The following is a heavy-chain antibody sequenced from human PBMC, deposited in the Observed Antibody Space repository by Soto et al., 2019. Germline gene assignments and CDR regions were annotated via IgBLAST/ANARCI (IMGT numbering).Heavy chain of an antibody. CDR1: GDTFTKYA. CDR2: LIPVFGTT. J-gene: IGHJ4*02. V-gene: IGHV1-69*01. Sequence: QVQLVQSGAEVRKPGPSVKVSCKPSGDTFTKYAISWVRQAPGQGPEWVGGLIPVFGTTNNAQKFRDRVTITADESTSTVYMELSSLRSEDTAVYYCARPSGGRIRYLEPFDYWGQGTQITVS. CDR3: ARPSGGRIRYLEPFDY. D-gene: IGHD3-3*01.